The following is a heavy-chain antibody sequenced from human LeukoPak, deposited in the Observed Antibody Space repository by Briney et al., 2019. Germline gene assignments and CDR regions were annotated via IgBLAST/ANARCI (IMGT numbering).Heavy chain of an antibody. J-gene: IGHJ4*02. CDR1: GGSISGYY. D-gene: IGHD6-13*01. V-gene: IGHV4-59*08. Sequence: PSETLSFTRTVAGGSISGYYWSWIRQSPGKGLDWIGYIYRGGTNYNPSLKSRVTFSVDTSKNQLSLKLTSATATDTAVYYCARHAAISAAGTAPFDSWGQGTLVTVSS. CDR3: ARHAAISAAGTAPFDS. CDR2: IYRGGT.